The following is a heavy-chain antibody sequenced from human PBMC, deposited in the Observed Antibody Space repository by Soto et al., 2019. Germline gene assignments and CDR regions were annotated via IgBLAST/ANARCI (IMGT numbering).Heavy chain of an antibody. D-gene: IGHD2-2*01. CDR3: QPHPGGGGY. CDR2: ISSRGDST. CDR1: GFTFTNYA. V-gene: IGHV3-23*01. Sequence: EVQLLESGGDLVQPGGSLRLSCAASGFTFTNYAMTWVRLAPGRRLEWVSTISSRGDSTYYADSVKGRLTISRDNSKNPPFLQMNGRRTRNTAIFYPQPHPGGGGYWGQGTLVTVSS. J-gene: IGHJ4*02.